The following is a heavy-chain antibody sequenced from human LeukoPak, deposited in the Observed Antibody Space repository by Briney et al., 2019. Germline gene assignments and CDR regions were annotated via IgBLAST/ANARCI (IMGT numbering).Heavy chain of an antibody. CDR2: ISGSGGGT. CDR1: GFTFCSYA. Sequence: GGSLRLSCAASGFTFCSYAMSWVRHTPGKGLQWLSAISGSGGGTNYADSVKGRFTISRDNSKNILYLQMNSLGAEDTAIYYCTKASATVWPNYFDSWGQGTLVTVSS. V-gene: IGHV3-23*01. J-gene: IGHJ4*02. CDR3: TKASATVWPNYFDS. D-gene: IGHD6-25*01.